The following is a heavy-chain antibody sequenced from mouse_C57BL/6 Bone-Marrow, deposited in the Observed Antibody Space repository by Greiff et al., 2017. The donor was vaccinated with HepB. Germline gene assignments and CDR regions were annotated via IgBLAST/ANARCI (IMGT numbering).Heavy chain of an antibody. J-gene: IGHJ2*01. V-gene: IGHV7-3*01. CDR3: ARSPYYFYFDY. CDR1: GFTFTDYY. Sequence: EVQRVESGGGLVQPGGSLSLSCAASGFTFTDYYMSWVRQPPGKALEWLGFIRNKANGYTTEYSASVKGRFTISRDNSQSILYLQMNALRAEDSATYYCARSPYYFYFDYWGQGTTLTVSS. CDR2: IRNKANGYTT. D-gene: IGHD2-10*01.